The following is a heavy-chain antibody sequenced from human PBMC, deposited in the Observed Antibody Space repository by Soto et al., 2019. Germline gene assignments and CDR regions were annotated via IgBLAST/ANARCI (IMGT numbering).Heavy chain of an antibody. CDR2: ISYDGSNK. V-gene: IGHV3-30*18. CDR1: GFTFSSYG. CDR3: AKDSGEWEPPLDY. D-gene: IGHD1-26*01. Sequence: QVQLVESGGGVVQPGRSLRLSCAASGFTFSSYGMHWVRQAPGKGLEWVAVISYDGSNKYYADSVKGRFTISRDNSKNTLYLQMNSLRAEDTAVYYCAKDSGEWEPPLDYWGQGTLVTVSS. J-gene: IGHJ4*02.